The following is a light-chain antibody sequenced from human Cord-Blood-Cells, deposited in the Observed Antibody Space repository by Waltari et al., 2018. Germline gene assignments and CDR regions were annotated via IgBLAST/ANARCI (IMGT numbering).Light chain of an antibody. V-gene: IGLV8-61*01. J-gene: IGLJ3*02. CDR2: STN. CDR1: SGSVSTSYY. Sequence: QTVVTPEPSFSVSPGGTVTLHCGLSSGSVSTSYYPSWYQPTPGQAPRTLIYSTNTRSSGVPYRFSGSILGNKAALTITGAQADDESDYYCVLYMGSGISVFGGGTKLTVL. CDR3: VLYMGSGISV.